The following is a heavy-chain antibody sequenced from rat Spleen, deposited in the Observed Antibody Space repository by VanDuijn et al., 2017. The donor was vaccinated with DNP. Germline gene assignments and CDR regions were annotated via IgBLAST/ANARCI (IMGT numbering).Heavy chain of an antibody. J-gene: IGHJ2*01. Sequence: EVQLVESGGGLVQPGRSLKLSCAASGFTFSNSGMHWIRQAPTKGLEWVAYMRYEGGSTYHGDSVKGRFTISRDIPKSTLYLQMDSLRSEDTATYYCTTDFERGYWGQGVMVTVSS. V-gene: IGHV5-19*01. CDR1: GFTFSNSG. CDR3: TTDFERGY. D-gene: IGHD1-11*01. CDR2: MRYEGGST.